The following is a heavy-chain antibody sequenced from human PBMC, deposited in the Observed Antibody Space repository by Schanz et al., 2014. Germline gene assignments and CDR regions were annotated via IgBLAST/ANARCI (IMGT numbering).Heavy chain of an antibody. Sequence: VQLVESGGCLVQPGGSLRLCCVASGFTFSDYYMSWIRRAPGKGLEWVSYITGSSSYTKYADSVKGRFTISRGNSKNTLYLEMNSLRPDDTAVYYCARDRPFRSESNIYYGDAFDIWGQGTMVTVSS. CDR3: ARDRPFRSESNIYYGDAFDI. V-gene: IGHV3-11*06. J-gene: IGHJ3*02. CDR2: ITGSSSYT. CDR1: GFTFSDYY. D-gene: IGHD3-10*01.